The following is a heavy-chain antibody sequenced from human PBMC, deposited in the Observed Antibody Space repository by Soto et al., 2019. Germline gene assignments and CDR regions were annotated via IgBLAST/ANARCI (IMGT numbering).Heavy chain of an antibody. J-gene: IGHJ5*02. Sequence: GGSLRLSCAASGFTFSSYAMSWVRQAPWKGLEWVSAISGSGGSTYYADSVKGRFTISRDNSKNTLYLQMNSLRAEDTAVYYCARVAKGLLQPNLHDPSGQGNFDTGSS. V-gene: IGHV3-23*01. CDR1: GFTFSSYA. CDR2: ISGSGGST. CDR3: ARVAKGLLQPNLHDP. D-gene: IGHD3-22*01.